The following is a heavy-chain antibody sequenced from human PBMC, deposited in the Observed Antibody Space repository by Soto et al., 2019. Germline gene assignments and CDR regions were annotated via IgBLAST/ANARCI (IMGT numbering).Heavy chain of an antibody. J-gene: IGHJ6*02. CDR2: ISYDGSNK. CDR1: GFTFSSYA. Sequence: QVQLVESGGGVVQPGRSLRLSCAASGFTFSSYAMHWVRQAPGKGLEWVAVISYDGSNKYYADSVKGRFTISRDNSKNTLYLQMNSLRAEDTAVYYWERGGDVRSGSPPYDYYGMDVWGQGTTVTVSS. D-gene: IGHD3-3*01. CDR3: ERGGDVRSGSPPYDYYGMDV. V-gene: IGHV3-30-3*01.